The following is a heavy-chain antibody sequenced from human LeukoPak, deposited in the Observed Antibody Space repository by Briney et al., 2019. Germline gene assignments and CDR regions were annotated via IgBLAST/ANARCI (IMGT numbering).Heavy chain of an antibody. Sequence: SETLSLTCTVSGGSISSYYWSWIRQPPGKGLEWIGYIYYSGSTNYNPSLKSRVTISVDTSKNQFSLKLSSVTAADTAVYYCARERAGGSWHEGWFDPWGQGTLVTVSS. CDR1: GGSISSYY. CDR3: ARERAGGSWHEGWFDP. CDR2: IYYSGST. D-gene: IGHD6-13*01. V-gene: IGHV4-59*01. J-gene: IGHJ5*02.